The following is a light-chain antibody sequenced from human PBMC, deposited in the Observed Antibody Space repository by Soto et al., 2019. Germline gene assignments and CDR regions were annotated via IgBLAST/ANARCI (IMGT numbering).Light chain of an antibody. Sequence: DIQMTQSPSSLSASVGDRVTITCRASQSISSYLTWYQQKPGKAPKLLIYAASSLQSGVPSRFSDSGSGTDFTLTISSLQPEDFSTYYCQQSYSTPRKFGQGTKVEIK. CDR3: QQSYSTPRK. CDR2: AAS. J-gene: IGKJ1*01. V-gene: IGKV1-39*01. CDR1: QSISSY.